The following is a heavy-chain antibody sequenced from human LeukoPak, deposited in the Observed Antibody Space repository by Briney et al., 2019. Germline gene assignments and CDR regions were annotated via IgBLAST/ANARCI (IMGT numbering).Heavy chain of an antibody. Sequence: GGSLRLSCVVPGFTFSDFYMTWIRQAPGKGLEWVSYISPDGSAIYSAHSVKGRFTISRDNDKNSLYLQINSLRAEDTAVYYCARAYSDFYYYFDSWGQGSLVTVSS. V-gene: IGHV3-11*01. D-gene: IGHD2-21*02. CDR2: ISPDGSAI. J-gene: IGHJ4*02. CDR3: ARAYSDFYYYFDS. CDR1: GFTFSDFY.